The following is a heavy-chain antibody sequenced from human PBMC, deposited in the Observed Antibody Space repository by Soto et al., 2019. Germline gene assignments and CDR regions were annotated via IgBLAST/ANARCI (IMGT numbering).Heavy chain of an antibody. Sequence: GASVKVSCKASGYTFTSYYMHWVRQAPGQGLEWMGIINPSGGSTSYAQKFQGRVTMTRDTSTSTVYMELSSLRSEDTAVYYCARGIVVVTAIRASPGGLGYWGQGTLVTVSS. CDR2: INPSGGST. V-gene: IGHV1-46*01. J-gene: IGHJ4*02. CDR3: ARGIVVVTAIRASPGGLGY. D-gene: IGHD2-21*02. CDR1: GYTFTSYY.